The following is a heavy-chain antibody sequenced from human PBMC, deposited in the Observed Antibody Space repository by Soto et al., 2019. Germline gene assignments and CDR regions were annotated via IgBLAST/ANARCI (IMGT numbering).Heavy chain of an antibody. CDR2: ISSSSSYI. V-gene: IGHV3-21*01. CDR1: GFTFSSYS. CDR3: ARRGGVYFMDV. J-gene: IGHJ6*02. D-gene: IGHD2-21*01. Sequence: GGSLRLSCAASGFTFSSYSMNWVRQAPGKGLEWVSSISSSSSYIYYADSVKGRFTISRDNAKNLLYLQMNSLRAEDTAVYYCARRGGVYFMDVWGQGTTVTVSS.